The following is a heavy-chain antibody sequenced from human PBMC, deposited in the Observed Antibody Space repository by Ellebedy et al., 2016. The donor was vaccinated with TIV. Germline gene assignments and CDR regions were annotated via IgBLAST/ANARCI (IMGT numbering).Heavy chain of an antibody. CDR3: ARGGSYYDYFDY. D-gene: IGHD1-26*01. V-gene: IGHV3-7*01. Sequence: GESLKISXAASGFTFSSYWMSWVRQAPGKGLEWVANIKQDGSEKYYVDSVKGRFTISRDNAKNSLYLQMNSLRAEDTAVYYCARGGSYYDYFDYWGQGTLVTVSS. CDR1: GFTFSSYW. CDR2: IKQDGSEK. J-gene: IGHJ4*02.